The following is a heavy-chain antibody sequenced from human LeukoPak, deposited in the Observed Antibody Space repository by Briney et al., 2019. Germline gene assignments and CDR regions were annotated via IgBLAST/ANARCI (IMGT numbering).Heavy chain of an antibody. J-gene: IGHJ4*02. CDR2: ICYSGSI. CDR3: ARENPSGYYNRPIDY. Sequence: SETLSLTCTVSGASISSYYWSWIRQPPGKGLEWIGDICYSGSIKYNPSLKSRVTMSVDTSKNQFSLKLSSVTAADTATYYCARENPSGYYNRPIDYWGQGTLVTVSS. V-gene: IGHV4-59*01. CDR1: GASISSYY. D-gene: IGHD3-22*01.